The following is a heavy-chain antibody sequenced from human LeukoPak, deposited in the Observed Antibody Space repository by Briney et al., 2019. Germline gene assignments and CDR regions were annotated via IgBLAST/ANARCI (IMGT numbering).Heavy chain of an antibody. Sequence: PGGSLRLSCAASGSTFSSYAMSWVRQAPGKGLEWVSAISGSGGSTYYADSVKGRFTISRDNSKNTLYLQMNSLRAEDTAVYYCARIPRAARPPGAFDIWGQGTMVTVSS. CDR1: GSTFSSYA. D-gene: IGHD6-6*01. CDR2: ISGSGGST. V-gene: IGHV3-23*01. J-gene: IGHJ3*02. CDR3: ARIPRAARPPGAFDI.